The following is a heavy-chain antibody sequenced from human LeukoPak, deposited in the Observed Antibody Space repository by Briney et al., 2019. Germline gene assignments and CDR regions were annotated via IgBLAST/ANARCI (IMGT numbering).Heavy chain of an antibody. CDR3: AKDRIFGVVIFNPDAFDF. Sequence: GGSLRLSCAASGFTFSDSYMSWIRQAPGKGLEWVSYISSSGNTTYNADSVKGRFSITRDNAKNSLYLQMNSLRAEDTAVYYCAKDRIFGVVIFNPDAFDFWGQGTMVTVSS. CDR1: GFTFSDSY. J-gene: IGHJ3*01. V-gene: IGHV3-11*01. CDR2: ISSSGNTT. D-gene: IGHD3-3*02.